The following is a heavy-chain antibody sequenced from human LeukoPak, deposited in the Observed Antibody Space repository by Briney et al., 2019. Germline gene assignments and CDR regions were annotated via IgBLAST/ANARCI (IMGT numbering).Heavy chain of an antibody. V-gene: IGHV4-34*01. CDR3: TFSMVGATTDY. D-gene: IGHD1-26*01. J-gene: IGHJ4*02. Sequence: SETLSLTCAVYGGSFSGYYWNWIRRPPGKGLEWIGEINHSGSTNYSPSLKSRVTMSVDTAKNQFSLKLNTVTAADTAVYYCTFSMVGATTDYWGQGTLVTVSS. CDR1: GGSFSGYY. CDR2: INHSGST.